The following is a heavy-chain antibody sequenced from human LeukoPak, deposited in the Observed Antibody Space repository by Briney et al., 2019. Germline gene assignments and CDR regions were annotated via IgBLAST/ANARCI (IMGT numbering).Heavy chain of an antibody. V-gene: IGHV4-4*07. CDR1: GGSISSYS. CDR2: LYTSGST. J-gene: IGHJ4*02. Sequence: SETLSLTCTVSGGSISSYSWSWIRQPAGKGLEWIGRLYTSGSTNYNPSVTSQVTMSLDTSKNQFSLKMKYVTAADTAVYYCARDLSYPLYYFDYWGQGTLVTVSS. D-gene: IGHD2-2*01. CDR3: ARDLSYPLYYFDY.